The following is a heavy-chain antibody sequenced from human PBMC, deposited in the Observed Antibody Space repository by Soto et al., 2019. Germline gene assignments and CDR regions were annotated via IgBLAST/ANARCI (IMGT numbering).Heavy chain of an antibody. J-gene: IGHJ4*02. CDR2: SSPYNGNT. V-gene: IGHV1-18*01. Sequence: QVQLVQSGGEVKQPGASVKVSCKATGYTFINSAIAWVRQAPGQGLEWMGWSSPYNGNTNYAQSVQGRVTITTDTSTSTAYMEIRSLRFDDTAVYYCARDQSSGVFDYWGQGTLVTVST. D-gene: IGHD3-22*01. CDR3: ARDQSSGVFDY. CDR1: GYTFINSA.